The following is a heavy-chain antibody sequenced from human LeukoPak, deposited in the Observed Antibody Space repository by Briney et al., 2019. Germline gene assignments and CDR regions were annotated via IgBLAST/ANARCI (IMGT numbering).Heavy chain of an antibody. Sequence: SETLSLTCPGSGGSISRGSQQCSGIRQPAGKGLEWIGRIYTSGSTNYNPSLKSRVTISVDTSKNQFSLKLSSVTAAGTAVYYCAGGKATFDYWGQRTLVTVSS. V-gene: IGHV4-61*02. CDR1: GGSISRGSQQ. J-gene: IGHJ4*02. D-gene: IGHD3-16*01. CDR2: IYTSGST. CDR3: AGGKATFDY.